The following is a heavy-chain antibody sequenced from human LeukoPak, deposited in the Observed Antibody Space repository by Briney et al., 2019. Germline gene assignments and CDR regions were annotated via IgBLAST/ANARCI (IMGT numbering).Heavy chain of an antibody. V-gene: IGHV4-31*03. CDR2: IYYSGST. J-gene: IGHJ4*02. CDR1: GGSISSGGYY. CDR3: AGQVWFGELLDY. Sequence: PSETLSLTCTVSGGSISSGGYYWSWIRQHPGKGLEWMGYIYYSGSTYYNPSLKSRVTISVDTSKNQFSLKLSSVTAADTAVYYCAGQVWFGELLDYWGQGTLVTVSS. D-gene: IGHD3-10*01.